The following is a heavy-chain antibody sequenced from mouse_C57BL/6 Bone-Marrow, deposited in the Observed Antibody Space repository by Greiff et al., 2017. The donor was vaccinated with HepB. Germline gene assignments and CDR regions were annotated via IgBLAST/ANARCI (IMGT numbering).Heavy chain of an antibody. CDR1: GYSITSGYD. V-gene: IGHV3-1*01. D-gene: IGHD2-2*01. J-gene: IGHJ4*01. CDR2: ISYSGST. CDR3: ARARSTMVTEAMDY. Sequence: DVQLQESGPGMVKPSQSLSLTCTVPGYSITSGYDWHWIRHFPGNKLEWMGYISYSGSTNYNPSLKSRISITHDTSKNHFFLKLNSVTTEDTATYYCARARSTMVTEAMDYWGQGTSVTVSS.